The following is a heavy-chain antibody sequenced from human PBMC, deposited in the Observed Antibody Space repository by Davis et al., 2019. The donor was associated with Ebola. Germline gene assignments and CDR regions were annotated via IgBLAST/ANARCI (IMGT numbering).Heavy chain of an antibody. J-gene: IGHJ4*02. CDR2: INAGNGDT. CDR3: ARSGIAAAAYYFDY. Sequence: ASVKVSCKASGYIFTTYAIHWVRQAPGQRLEWMGWINAGNGDTKSSQKFQGRVTITRDTSASTAYMELTSLRSEDTAVYYCARSGIAAAAYYFDYWGQGTLVTVSS. V-gene: IGHV1-3*01. D-gene: IGHD6-13*01. CDR1: GYIFTTYA.